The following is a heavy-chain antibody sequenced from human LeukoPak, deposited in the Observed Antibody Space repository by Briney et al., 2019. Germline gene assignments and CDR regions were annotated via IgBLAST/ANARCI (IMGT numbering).Heavy chain of an antibody. D-gene: IGHD2-15*01. CDR2: INPSGGST. V-gene: IGHV1-46*01. Sequence: ASVKVSCKASGYTFTSYYMHWARQAPGQGLEWMGIINPSGGSTSYAQKFQGRVTMTRDTSTSTVYMELSSLRSEDTAVYYCARERVVVAATPRTGLDPWGQGTLVTVSS. CDR1: GYTFTSYY. J-gene: IGHJ5*02. CDR3: ARERVVVAATPRTGLDP.